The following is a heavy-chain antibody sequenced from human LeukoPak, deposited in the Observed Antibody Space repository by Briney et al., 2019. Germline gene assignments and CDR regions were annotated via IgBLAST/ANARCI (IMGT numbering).Heavy chain of an antibody. CDR3: ARDPGYSYGPFDY. CDR2: IYHSGST. D-gene: IGHD5-18*01. J-gene: IGHJ4*02. Sequence: PSETLSLTCTVSGYSISSGYYWGWIRQPPGKGLEWIGSIYHSGSTYYNPPLKSRVTISVDTSKNQFSLKLSSVTAADTAVYYCARDPGYSYGPFDYWGQGTLVTVSS. V-gene: IGHV4-38-2*02. CDR1: GYSISSGYY.